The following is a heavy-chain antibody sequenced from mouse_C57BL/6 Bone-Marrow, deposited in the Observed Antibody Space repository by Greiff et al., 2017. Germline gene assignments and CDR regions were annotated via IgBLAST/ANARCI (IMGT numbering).Heavy chain of an antibody. CDR2: IDPSDSYT. Sequence: QVQLQQPGAELVMPGASVKLSCKASGYTFTSYWMHWVKQRPGQGLEWIGEIDPSDSYTNYNQKFKGKSTLTVDKSSSPAYMQLSSLTSEDSAVDYCARSTTVVPDYWGQGTTLTVSS. CDR1: GYTFTSYW. J-gene: IGHJ2*01. V-gene: IGHV1-69*01. CDR3: ARSTTVVPDY. D-gene: IGHD1-1*01.